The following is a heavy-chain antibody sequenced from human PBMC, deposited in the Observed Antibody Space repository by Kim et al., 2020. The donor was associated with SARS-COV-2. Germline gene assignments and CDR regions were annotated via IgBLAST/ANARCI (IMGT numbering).Heavy chain of an antibody. CDR1: GYTFTSYH. J-gene: IGHJ2*01. D-gene: IGHD7-27*01. Sequence: ASVKVSCEASGYTFTSYHINWVRQAAGQGLEWMGWMDPVSGNTGYAQKVQGRVTMTWDTSIRTAYMELSSLRYEDTAVYFCVKIIGWGSQDWIFELWGRGTLITVSS. CDR3: VKIIGWGSQDWIFEL. V-gene: IGHV1-8*01. CDR2: MDPVSGNT.